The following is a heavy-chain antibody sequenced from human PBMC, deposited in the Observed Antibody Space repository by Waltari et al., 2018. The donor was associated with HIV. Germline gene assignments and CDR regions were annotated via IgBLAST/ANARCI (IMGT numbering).Heavy chain of an antibody. CDR1: GGPISNGSYY. CDR3: ARGRFEGYILYYDYGMDV. D-gene: IGHD5-12*01. J-gene: IGHJ6*02. Sequence: QVQLRESGPGLVKPSQTLSLTCTVSGGPISNGSYYWNWIRQPAGKGLGWIGRIYSSRNTTYNPPLKSRVTVSVDTSKNQFSLKLSSVPAADTAVYYCARGRFEGYILYYDYGMDVWGQGTTVSVSS. V-gene: IGHV4-61*02. CDR2: IYSSRNT.